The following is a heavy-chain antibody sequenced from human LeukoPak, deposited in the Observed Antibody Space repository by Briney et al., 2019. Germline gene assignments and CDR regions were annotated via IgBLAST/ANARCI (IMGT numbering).Heavy chain of an antibody. Sequence: PGRSLRLSCAASGFTFSSYAMHWVRQAPGKGLEWVAVISYDGSNKYYADSVKGRFTISRDNSKNTLYLQMNSLRAEDTAVYYCARGGNVQLWFVDIWGQGTMVTVSS. V-gene: IGHV3-30-3*01. CDR2: ISYDGSNK. J-gene: IGHJ3*02. D-gene: IGHD5-18*01. CDR1: GFTFSSYA. CDR3: ARGGNVQLWFVDI.